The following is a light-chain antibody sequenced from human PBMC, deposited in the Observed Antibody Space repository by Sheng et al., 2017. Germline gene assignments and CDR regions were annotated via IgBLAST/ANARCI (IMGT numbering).Light chain of an antibody. CDR1: QNVRIW. Sequence: IQMTQSPSTLSASVGDRVTITCRASQNVRIWLAWYQHKPGKAPKALIYKASNLESGVPSRFSGGGSGTQLTLTITNLQPDDFATYYCQQYSDDWSFGQGTKVENK. V-gene: IGKV1-5*03. CDR3: QQYSDDWS. J-gene: IGKJ1*01. CDR2: KAS.